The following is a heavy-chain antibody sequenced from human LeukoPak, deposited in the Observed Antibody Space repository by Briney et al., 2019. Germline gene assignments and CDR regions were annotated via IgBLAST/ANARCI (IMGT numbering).Heavy chain of an antibody. Sequence: SGPTLVNPTQTLTLTCTFSGFSLTTGGVGVGWIRQPPGKALEWLALIYWDDDKTYNPILQNRLTITKATSKNQVALTMTNMDPVDTATYYCAHRPKWQPDAFDLWGQGTVVTVSS. CDR3: AHRPKWQPDAFDL. CDR1: GFSLTTGGVG. D-gene: IGHD2-8*01. CDR2: IYWDDDK. V-gene: IGHV2-5*02. J-gene: IGHJ3*01.